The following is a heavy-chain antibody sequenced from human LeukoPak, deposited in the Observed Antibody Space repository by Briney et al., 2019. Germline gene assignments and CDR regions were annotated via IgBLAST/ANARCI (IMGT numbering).Heavy chain of an antibody. J-gene: IGHJ4*02. Sequence: GGSLRLSCVGSGFPFNTFWINWVRHTPGEGLEWVANINGDGSEENYADSVKGRFTISRDNAKNSVYLQMNSLRADDTGVYFCARGRYGDQRQWGQGTLVTVSS. CDR2: INGDGSEE. D-gene: IGHD4-17*01. V-gene: IGHV3-7*01. CDR3: ARGRYGDQRQ. CDR1: GFPFNTFW.